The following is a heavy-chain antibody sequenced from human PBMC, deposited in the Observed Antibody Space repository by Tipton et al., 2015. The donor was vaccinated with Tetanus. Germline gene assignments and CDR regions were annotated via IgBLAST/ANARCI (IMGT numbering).Heavy chain of an antibody. D-gene: IGHD4-23*01. CDR3: TRVVFGGGRYSSDF. V-gene: IGHV4-59*11. CDR1: SGSINSHY. CDR2: LSFTGNA. Sequence: TLSLTCSVSSGSINSHYWGWVRQPPGKGLEWIGFLSFTGNARSNPSLKSRVTMSVDRSKNHFSLKVNSVTPADTAMYYCTRVVFGGGRYSSDFWGQGTLVTVSS. J-gene: IGHJ4*02.